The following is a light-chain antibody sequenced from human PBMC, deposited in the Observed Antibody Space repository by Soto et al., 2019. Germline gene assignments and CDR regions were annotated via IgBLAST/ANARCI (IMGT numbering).Light chain of an antibody. CDR2: EVS. V-gene: IGLV2-23*02. CDR3: CSYAGSSTYG. J-gene: IGLJ1*01. CDR1: SSEVGSYNL. Sequence: QSALTQPASVSGSPGQSITISCTGTSSEVGSYNLVSWYQQHPGKAPKLMIYEVSKRPSGVSNRFSGSKSGNTASLTISGLQAEDEADYYCCSYAGSSTYGFGTGTKLTVL.